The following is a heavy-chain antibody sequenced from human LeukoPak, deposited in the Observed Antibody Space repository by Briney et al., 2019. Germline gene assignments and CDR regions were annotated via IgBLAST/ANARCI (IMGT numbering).Heavy chain of an antibody. CDR2: IKPDESEK. V-gene: IGHV3-7*03. Sequence: GGSLRLSCAASGFTFSSSWMSWLRQAPGKGREWVDNIKPDESEKYYVDSVRGRFTISRDNARNSLYLQMNSLRADDTAVYYCARDGSGWSAHWGQGTLVTVSS. CDR3: ARDGSGWSAH. CDR1: GFTFSSSW. D-gene: IGHD6-19*01. J-gene: IGHJ4*02.